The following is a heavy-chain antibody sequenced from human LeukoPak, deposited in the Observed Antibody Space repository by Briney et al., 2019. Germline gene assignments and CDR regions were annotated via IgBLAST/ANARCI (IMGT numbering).Heavy chain of an antibody. CDR3: VRDLGGRSGH. J-gene: IGHJ4*02. V-gene: IGHV3-7*01. D-gene: IGHD1-26*01. CDR1: GFPFSSYW. Sequence: GGSLRLSCVASGFPFSSYWMTWVRQAPGKGLEWVANIKQDGSKKSYVDSVKGRFTISRDNAKNTLYLQMNSLRAEDTAVYYCVRDLGGRSGHWGQGTLVTVSS. CDR2: IKQDGSKK.